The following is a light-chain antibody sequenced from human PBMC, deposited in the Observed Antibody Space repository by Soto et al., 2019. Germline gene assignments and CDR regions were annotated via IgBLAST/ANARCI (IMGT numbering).Light chain of an antibody. J-gene: IGLJ3*02. Sequence: HSALTQPPSASGSPGQSVTISCTGTSSDVGAYKYVSWYQQYPGKAPKLMIYEVSKRPSGVPDRFSGSKSGNTASLTVSGLQAEDEADYYCTSDVGSNIWVFGGGTKVTVL. CDR3: TSDVGSNIWV. V-gene: IGLV2-8*01. CDR2: EVS. CDR1: SSDVGAYKY.